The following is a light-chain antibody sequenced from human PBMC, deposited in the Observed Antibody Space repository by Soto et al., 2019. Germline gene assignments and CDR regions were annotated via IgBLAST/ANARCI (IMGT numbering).Light chain of an antibody. V-gene: IGKV3-15*01. CDR2: HAS. J-gene: IGKJ4*01. Sequence: EIVMTQSPAPLSVSPGERATLSCRADQNIYNNLAWYQQKPGQAPRLLIYHASSRATGIPARFSGSGSGTDFTLTITSLQSEDFAVYYCQQYNNWPLTFGGGTKVEIK. CDR1: QNIYNN. CDR3: QQYNNWPLT.